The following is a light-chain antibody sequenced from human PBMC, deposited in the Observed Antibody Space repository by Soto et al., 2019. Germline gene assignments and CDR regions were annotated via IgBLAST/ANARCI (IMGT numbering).Light chain of an antibody. CDR2: AAS. Sequence: IQLTQSPSSLSASVGDRVTITCRASQGISSYLAWYQQKPGKAPKLLIYAASTLQSGVPSRFRGSGSGTDFTLTISCLQSEDFATYYCQQYYHYRTFGQGTKVDIK. CDR3: QQYYHYRT. V-gene: IGKV1-9*01. CDR1: QGISSY. J-gene: IGKJ1*01.